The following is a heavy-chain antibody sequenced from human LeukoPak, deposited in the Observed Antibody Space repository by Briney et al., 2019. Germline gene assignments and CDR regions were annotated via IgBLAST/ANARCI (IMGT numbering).Heavy chain of an antibody. CDR2: VSGSGDST. V-gene: IGHV3-23*01. J-gene: IGHJ5*02. D-gene: IGHD2-2*01. Sequence: PGGSLRLSCAASGFTFSGYAMSWVRQAPGKGLEWVSAVSGSGDSTYYADSVKGRFTISRDNSKNTLYLQMNSLRADDTAIYYCAKDAPFYCSSISCPNWFDPWGQGTLVTVSS. CDR3: AKDAPFYCSSISCPNWFDP. CDR1: GFTFSGYA.